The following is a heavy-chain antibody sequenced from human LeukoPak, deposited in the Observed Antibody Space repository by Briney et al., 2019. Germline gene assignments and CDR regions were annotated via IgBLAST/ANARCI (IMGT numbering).Heavy chain of an antibody. J-gene: IGHJ4*02. Sequence: GGSLRLSCAASGFTFSNAWMNWVRQAPGKGLEWVGRIKSKTDGGTTDYAAPVKGRFTISRDDSKNTLYLQMNSPKTEDTAVYYCTTDGSYGDYTSEVYWGQGTLVTVSS. D-gene: IGHD4-17*01. CDR1: GFTFSNAW. V-gene: IGHV3-15*07. CDR3: TTDGSYGDYTSEVY. CDR2: IKSKTDGGTT.